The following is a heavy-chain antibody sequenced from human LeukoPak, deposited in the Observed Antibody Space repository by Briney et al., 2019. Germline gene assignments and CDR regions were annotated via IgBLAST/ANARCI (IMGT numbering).Heavy chain of an antibody. CDR1: GFTFSSYS. J-gene: IGHJ4*02. CDR3: ARGATVRTPPLDY. Sequence: GGSLRLSCAASGFTFSSYSMNWVRQARGKGLEWVSSIGSSSSYIYYADSVKGRFSISRDNAKNSLYLQMNSLRAEDTAVYYCARGATVRTPPLDYWGQGTLVTVSS. V-gene: IGHV3-21*01. CDR2: IGSSSSYI. D-gene: IGHD4-23*01.